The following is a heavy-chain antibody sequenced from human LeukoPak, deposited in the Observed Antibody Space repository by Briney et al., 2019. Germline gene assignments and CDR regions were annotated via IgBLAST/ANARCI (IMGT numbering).Heavy chain of an antibody. Sequence: ASVRVSCKASGHTFTGYYMHWVRQAPGQGLEWMGWINPNSGGTNYAQKFQGRVTMTRDTSISTAYMELSRLRSDDTAVYYCAREYYYDSSGIGGKYNWFDPWGQGTLVTVSS. V-gene: IGHV1-2*02. CDR3: AREYYYDSSGIGGKYNWFDP. J-gene: IGHJ5*02. CDR2: INPNSGGT. CDR1: GHTFTGYY. D-gene: IGHD3-22*01.